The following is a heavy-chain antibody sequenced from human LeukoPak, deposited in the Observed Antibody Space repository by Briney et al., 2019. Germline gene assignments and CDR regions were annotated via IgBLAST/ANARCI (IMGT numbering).Heavy chain of an antibody. Sequence: GGSLRLSCAASGFTFSSYAMSWVRQAPGKGLEWVSAISGSGGSTYYADSVKGRFTISRDNAKNSLYLQMNSLRAEDTAVYYCARHLYDIVVVPAAGGDYWGQGTLVTVSS. D-gene: IGHD2-2*01. J-gene: IGHJ4*02. CDR1: GFTFSSYA. CDR2: ISGSGGST. CDR3: ARHLYDIVVVPAAGGDY. V-gene: IGHV3-23*01.